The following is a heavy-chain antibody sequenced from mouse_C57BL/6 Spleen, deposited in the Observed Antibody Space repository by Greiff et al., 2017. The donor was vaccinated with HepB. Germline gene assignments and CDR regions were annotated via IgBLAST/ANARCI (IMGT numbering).Heavy chain of an antibody. CDR3: TRAYHRGEFAY. V-gene: IGHV1-15*01. J-gene: IGHJ3*01. CDR2: IDPETGGT. CDR1: GYTFTDYE. Sequence: VQLQESGAELVRPGASVTLSCKASGYTFTDYEMHWVKQTTVHGLEWIGAIDPETGGTAYNQKFKGKAILTADKSSSTAYMELRSLTSEDSAVYYCTRAYHRGEFAYWGQGTLVTVSA. D-gene: IGHD6-5*01.